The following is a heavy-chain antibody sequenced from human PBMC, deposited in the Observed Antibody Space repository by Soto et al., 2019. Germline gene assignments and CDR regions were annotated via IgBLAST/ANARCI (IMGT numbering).Heavy chain of an antibody. CDR3: ARARFYGSGSYYNGMDV. J-gene: IGHJ6*02. Sequence: QVQLVESGGGVVQPGRSLRLSCAASGFTFSSYAMHWVRQAPGKGLEWVAVISYDGSNKYYADSVKGRFTISRDNSKNTLYLQMNSLRAEDTAVYYCARARFYGSGSYYNGMDVWGQLTTVTVSS. CDR1: GFTFSSYA. CDR2: ISYDGSNK. V-gene: IGHV3-30-3*01. D-gene: IGHD3-10*01.